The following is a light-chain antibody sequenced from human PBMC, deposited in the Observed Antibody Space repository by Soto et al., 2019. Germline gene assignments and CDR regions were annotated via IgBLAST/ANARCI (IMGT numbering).Light chain of an antibody. CDR1: TSDIGSYNF. CDR2: DVS. J-gene: IGLJ2*01. Sequence: QSVLTQPASVSGSPGRAITITCTGTTSDIGSYNFISWYQHLPGKAPKLILYDVSDRPSGVSNRFSGSKSGNTASLTISGLKAEDEAEYYCSSYSGTSTLVVFGGGTKLTVL. CDR3: SSYSGTSTLVV. V-gene: IGLV2-14*03.